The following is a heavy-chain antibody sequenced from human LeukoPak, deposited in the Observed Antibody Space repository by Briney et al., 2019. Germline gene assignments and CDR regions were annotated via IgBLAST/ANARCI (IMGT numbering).Heavy chain of an antibody. D-gene: IGHD3-10*01. Sequence: HGESLKISCKGSGYNFTSYWIGWVRQMPGKGLEWTGIIYPGDSDTRYGPSFQGQVTISADKSISTAYLQWSSLKASDTAMYYCARLHRHRSGFGNNWFDPWGQGTLVTVSS. V-gene: IGHV5-51*01. J-gene: IGHJ5*02. CDR3: ARLHRHRSGFGNNWFDP. CDR1: GYNFTSYW. CDR2: IYPGDSDT.